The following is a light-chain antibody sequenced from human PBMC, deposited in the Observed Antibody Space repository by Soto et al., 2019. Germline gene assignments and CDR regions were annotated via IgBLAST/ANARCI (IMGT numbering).Light chain of an antibody. CDR2: EVV. CDR1: SSDVGTYNL. V-gene: IGLV2-23*02. CDR3: CSYAGSSMFV. J-gene: IGLJ2*01. Sequence: QSALTQPASVSGSPGQSITISCTGSSSDVGTYNLVSWYQHHPGKAPKLMISEVVKRPSGVSNRFSGSKSGNTASLTISGLQAEDEADYYCCSYAGSSMFVFGGVTKLTVL.